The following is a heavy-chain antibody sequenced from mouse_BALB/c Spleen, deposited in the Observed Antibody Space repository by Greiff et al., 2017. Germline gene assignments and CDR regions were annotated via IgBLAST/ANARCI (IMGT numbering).Heavy chain of an antibody. D-gene: IGHD2-1*01. CDR1: GYTFTSYW. J-gene: IGHJ4*01. V-gene: IGHV1-5*01. Sequence: EVKVVESGTVLARPGASVKMSCKASGYTFTSYWMHWVKQRPGQGLEWIGAIYPGNSDTSYNQKFKGKAKLTAVTSTSTAYMELSSLTNEDSAVYYCTRGRGNYGAMDYWGQGTSVTVSS. CDR3: TRGRGNYGAMDY. CDR2: IYPGNSDT.